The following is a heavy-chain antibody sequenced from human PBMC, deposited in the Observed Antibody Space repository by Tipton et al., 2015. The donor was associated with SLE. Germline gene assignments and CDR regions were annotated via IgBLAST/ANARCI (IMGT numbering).Heavy chain of an antibody. CDR3: AKDNGGLFDY. J-gene: IGHJ4*02. D-gene: IGHD3-10*01. V-gene: IGHV3-23*01. Sequence: SLRLSCAASGFTFNYYAMSWVRQAPGKGLGWVSRLRRSGGSTYYADSVKGRFTISRDNSKNTLSLQMNSLRAEDTAVYYCAKDNGGLFDYWGQGTLVTVSS. CDR2: LRRSGGST. CDR1: GFTFNYYA.